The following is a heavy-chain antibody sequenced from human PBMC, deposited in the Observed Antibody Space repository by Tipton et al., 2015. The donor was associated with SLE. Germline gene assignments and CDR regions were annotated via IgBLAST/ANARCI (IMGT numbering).Heavy chain of an antibody. D-gene: IGHD6-13*01. V-gene: IGHV3-74*01. CDR2: INSDGSST. Sequence: SGFTFSSYWMHWVRQAPGKGLVWVSRINSDGSSTSYADSVKGRFTISRGNAKNTLYLQMNSLRAEDTAVYYCAREGYSSSWYSAFDIWGQGTMVSVSS. CDR1: GFTFSSYW. CDR3: AREGYSSSWYSAFDI. J-gene: IGHJ3*02.